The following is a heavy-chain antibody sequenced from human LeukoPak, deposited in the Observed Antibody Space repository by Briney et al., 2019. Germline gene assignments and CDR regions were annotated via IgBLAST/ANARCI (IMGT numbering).Heavy chain of an antibody. J-gene: IGHJ4*02. V-gene: IGHV3-74*01. CDR2: ISDGGSYR. Sequence: GGSLRLSCEASGFSFSRHWMHWIRQPPGKGLVWVPRISDGGSYRSHVGSVEGRFTISRDNVRNILYLHMNDLRGEDTAVYYCASFGISWTSAYWGQGTLVTVSS. CDR3: ASFGISWTSAY. D-gene: IGHD2-21*01. CDR1: GFSFSRHW.